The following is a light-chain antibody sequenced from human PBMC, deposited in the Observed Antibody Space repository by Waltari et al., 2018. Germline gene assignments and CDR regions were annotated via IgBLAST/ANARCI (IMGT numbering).Light chain of an antibody. Sequence: DIQMTQSPSTLSASVGDRVTITCRASQSIDTWLAWYQQKPGKATKLLIYRASSLESGVPSRFSGSGSGTEFTLTISSLQPDDSATYYCQQYNSDSRTFGQGTKVEIK. CDR1: QSIDTW. CDR2: RAS. J-gene: IGKJ1*01. CDR3: QQYNSDSRT. V-gene: IGKV1-5*03.